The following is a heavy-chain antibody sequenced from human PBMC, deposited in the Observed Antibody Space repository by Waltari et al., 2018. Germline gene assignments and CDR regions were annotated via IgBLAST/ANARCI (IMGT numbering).Heavy chain of an antibody. D-gene: IGHD3-10*01. V-gene: IGHV4-4*07. J-gene: IGHJ5*02. CDR1: GGSISSYY. Sequence: QVQLQESGPGLVKPSETLSLTCTVSGGSISSYYWSWIRQPAGKGLEWIGRIYTSGSTNYTPSLKSRVTMSVDTSKNQFSLKLISVTAADTAVYYCARDGAVITMVRGVARGWFDPWGQGTLVTVSS. CDR3: ARDGAVITMVRGVARGWFDP. CDR2: IYTSGST.